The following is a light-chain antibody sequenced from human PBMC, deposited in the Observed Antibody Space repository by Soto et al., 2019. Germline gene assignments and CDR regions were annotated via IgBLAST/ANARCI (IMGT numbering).Light chain of an antibody. V-gene: IGKV1-8*01. J-gene: IGKJ1*01. CDR1: QGISSY. CDR2: AAS. Sequence: AIRMTQSPASLSASTGDRVTITCRASQGISSYLAWYHQKPRKAPKLLIYAASTLQSGVPSRFSGSGSGTDFTITISCLQSEDFATYYCQQYYSYPRTFGKGTKVDIK. CDR3: QQYYSYPRT.